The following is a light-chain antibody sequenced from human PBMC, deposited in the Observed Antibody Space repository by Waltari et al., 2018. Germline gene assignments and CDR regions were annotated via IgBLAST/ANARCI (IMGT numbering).Light chain of an antibody. CDR2: AAS. J-gene: IGKJ2*01. V-gene: IGKV1-39*01. CDR3: QRSYSTPYT. CDR1: QSIRNF. Sequence: DIQMTQSPSSLSASVGDKVTITCRASQSIRNFLNWYQLKPGKAPKLLIFAASSLQSGGPSRFSGSGSGTDFTLTISSLQPEDFATYYCQRSYSTPYTFGQGTKLEIK.